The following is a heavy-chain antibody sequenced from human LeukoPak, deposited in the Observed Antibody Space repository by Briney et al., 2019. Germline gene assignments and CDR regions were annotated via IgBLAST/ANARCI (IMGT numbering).Heavy chain of an antibody. J-gene: IGHJ6*02. CDR2: IIHILGIA. Sequence: GASVKVSCKASGYTFTSYGISWVRQPPAQGLEWVGRIIHILGIANYAQKFQGRVTITADKSTSTAYMELSSLRSEDTAVYYCAREGHSGYDHLNYYGMDVWGQGTTVTVSS. CDR3: AREGHSGYDHLNYYGMDV. V-gene: IGHV1-69*04. D-gene: IGHD5-12*01. CDR1: GYTFTSYG.